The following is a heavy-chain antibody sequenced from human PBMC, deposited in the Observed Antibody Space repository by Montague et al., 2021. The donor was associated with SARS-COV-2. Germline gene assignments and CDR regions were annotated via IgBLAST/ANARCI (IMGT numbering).Heavy chain of an antibody. CDR2: IYYSGST. CDR3: ARHESDVVAGDDARGWFDP. CDR1: GGSISSSSYY. Sequence: SETLSLTCTVSGGSISSSSYYWGWIRQPPGKGLEWIGSIYYSGSTYYNPSLKSRVTISVDTSKNQFSLKLSSVTAADTAVYYCARHESDVVAGDDARGWFDPWGRGTLVTVSS. V-gene: IGHV4-39*01. J-gene: IGHJ5*02. D-gene: IGHD5-12*01.